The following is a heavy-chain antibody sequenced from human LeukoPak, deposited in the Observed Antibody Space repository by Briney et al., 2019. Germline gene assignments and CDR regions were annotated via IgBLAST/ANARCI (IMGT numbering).Heavy chain of an antibody. J-gene: IGHJ5*02. CDR3: ARTYYYHSSGSYYGEVVQNT. CDR1: GGSISSSSYY. D-gene: IGHD3-22*01. Sequence: SETLSLTCTVSGGSISSSSYYWGWIRQPPGTGLEWIGIVYDSGYTYYNPSLKSRVTISVDTSKNQFSLKLSSVTAADTAVYYCARTYYYHSSGSYYGEVVQNTWGQGTLVTVSS. V-gene: IGHV4-39*01. CDR2: VYDSGYT.